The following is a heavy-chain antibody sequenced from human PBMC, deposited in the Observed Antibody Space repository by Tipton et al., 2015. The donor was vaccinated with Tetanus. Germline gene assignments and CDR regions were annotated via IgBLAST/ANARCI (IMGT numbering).Heavy chain of an antibody. CDR1: GVSIKRSSFY. D-gene: IGHD5-12*01. Sequence: TLSLTCAVSGVSIKRSSFYWGWIRQAPGRGLEWIGSINYSGPTYYSPPLKNRATISVYTSKNQLSLKLSSVTAADTAVYYCARHAGYSGYQLFDYWGQGTLVTVSS. J-gene: IGHJ4*02. CDR2: INYSGPT. V-gene: IGHV4-39*01. CDR3: ARHAGYSGYQLFDY.